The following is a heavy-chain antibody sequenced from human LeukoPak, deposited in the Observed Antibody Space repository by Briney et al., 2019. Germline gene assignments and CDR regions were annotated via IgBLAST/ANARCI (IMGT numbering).Heavy chain of an antibody. CDR2: INPVDSGS. Sequence: ESLQISCKTAADSFTSYWIDWGCKMRWPGLEWMGIINPVDSGSSYSPSFQGKVTISADKSISTAYLQWSSLKASDTAMYYCARHTYYYGSDHFDYWGQGTLVTVSS. CDR3: ARHTYYYGSDHFDY. D-gene: IGHD3-10*01. V-gene: IGHV5-51*01. J-gene: IGHJ4*02. CDR1: ADSFTSYW.